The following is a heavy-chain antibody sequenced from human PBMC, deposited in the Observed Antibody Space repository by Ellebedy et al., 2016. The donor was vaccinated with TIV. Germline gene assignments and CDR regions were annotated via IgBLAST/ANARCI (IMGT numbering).Heavy chain of an antibody. Sequence: MPSETLSLTCTVSGGSISSYSWSWIRQPAGEGLEWIGRIFTIGSTNFNPSLKSRVTMSVDTSKNQFSLKLSSVTAADTAVYYCARDTVTANWGPLFDYWGQGTLVTVSS. J-gene: IGHJ4*02. V-gene: IGHV4-4*07. CDR2: IFTIGST. D-gene: IGHD7-27*01. CDR1: GGSISSYS. CDR3: ARDTVTANWGPLFDY.